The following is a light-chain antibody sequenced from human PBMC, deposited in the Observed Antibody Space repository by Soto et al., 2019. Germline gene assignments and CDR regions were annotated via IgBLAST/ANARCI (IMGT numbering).Light chain of an antibody. J-gene: IGLJ1*01. V-gene: IGLV2-8*01. CDR1: SSDVGGYDY. Sequence: QSVLTQPPSASGSPGQSVAISCTGTSSDVGGYDYAPWYQQHPGKAPKLMIYDVTKRPSGVPDRFSGSKSGNTASLTVSGLQAEDEADYYCSSYAGTHIVFGTGTKVTVL. CDR2: DVT. CDR3: SSYAGTHIV.